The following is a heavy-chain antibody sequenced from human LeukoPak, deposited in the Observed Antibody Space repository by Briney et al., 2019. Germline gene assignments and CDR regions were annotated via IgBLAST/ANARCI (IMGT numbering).Heavy chain of an antibody. CDR1: GGSISSYY. CDR3: ARDVGGIQLL. CDR2: IYYSGST. V-gene: IGHV4-59*01. Sequence: SETLSLTCTVSGGSISSYYWSWIRQPPGKGLEWIGYIYYSGSTNYNPSLTSRVTISVDTSKNHFSLKLSSVTAADTAVYYCARDVGGIQLLWGQGTLVTVSS. J-gene: IGHJ4*02. D-gene: IGHD5-18*01.